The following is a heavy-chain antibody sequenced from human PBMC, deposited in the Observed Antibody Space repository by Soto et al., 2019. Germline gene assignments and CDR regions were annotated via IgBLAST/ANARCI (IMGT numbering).Heavy chain of an antibody. V-gene: IGHV1-8*01. J-gene: IGHJ4*02. CDR2: VKPNNGDT. D-gene: IGHD3-22*01. Sequence: QVQLVQSGAELKKPGASVKVSCKASGYTFSNYDMNWVRQATGQGPEWIGWVKPNNGDTGYAQKFQGRVTLTTDISTTTAYMELTSLRSEDTAIYYFAKVSRKGAAIDFDYWGQGTLITVSS. CDR3: AKVSRKGAAIDFDY. CDR1: GYTFSNYD.